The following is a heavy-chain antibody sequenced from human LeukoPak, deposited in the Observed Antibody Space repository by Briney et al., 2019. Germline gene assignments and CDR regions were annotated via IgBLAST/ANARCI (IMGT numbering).Heavy chain of an antibody. V-gene: IGHV3-48*01. CDR1: GFTFSSYS. J-gene: IGHJ4*02. CDR2: ISGSSDTI. Sequence: GGSLRLSCAASGFTFSSYSMSWVRQAPGKGLEWVSYISGSSDTIRYADSVKGRFTISRDNAKNSLYLQMNSLRVEDTAVYYCARDYGGLIWGQGTLVTVSS. CDR3: ARDYGGLI. D-gene: IGHD4-23*01.